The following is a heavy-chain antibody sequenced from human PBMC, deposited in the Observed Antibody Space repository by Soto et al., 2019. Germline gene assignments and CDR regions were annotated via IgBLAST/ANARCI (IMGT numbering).Heavy chain of an antibody. D-gene: IGHD3-16*02. CDR1: GFTFTRYW. CDR3: ARGAFPTWGTYPLDY. J-gene: IGHJ4*02. V-gene: IGHV3-7*04. CDR2: IKQDGGEK. Sequence: EVQLGESGGGLVQPGGSLRLSCAASGFTFTRYWMTWVRQAPGKGLEWVAHIKQDGGEKYYVGSVKGRFTISRDNAENSQHLQLDSLRAEDAAVYYCARGAFPTWGTYPLDYWGQGTLVTVSS.